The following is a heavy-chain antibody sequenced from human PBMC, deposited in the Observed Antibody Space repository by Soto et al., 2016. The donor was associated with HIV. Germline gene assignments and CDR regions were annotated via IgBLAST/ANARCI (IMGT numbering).Heavy chain of an antibody. D-gene: IGHD3-16*01. J-gene: IGHJ3*02. CDR2: IYSGGST. V-gene: IGHV3-66*01. Sequence: EVQLVESGGGLGKPGESVRLSCVGSGFDFSDAWMSWVRQAPGKGLEWVSVIYSGGSTYYADSVKGRFTISRDNSKNTLYLQMNSLRAEDTAVYYCARDARTEEGAAFDIWGQGTMVTVSS. CDR1: GFDFSDAW. CDR3: ARDARTEEGAAFDI.